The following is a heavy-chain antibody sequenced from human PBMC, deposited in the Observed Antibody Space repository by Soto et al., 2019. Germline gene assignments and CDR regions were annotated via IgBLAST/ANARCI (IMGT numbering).Heavy chain of an antibody. V-gene: IGHV3-21*01. CDR1: GFTFSSYS. CDR3: ARDRLRLLGAVPLNDY. J-gene: IGHJ4*02. Sequence: EVQLVESGGGLVKPGGSLRLSCAASGFTFSSYSMNWVRQAPGKGLEWVSSISSSSSYIYYADSVKGRFTISRDNAKNSLYLQRNSLRAEDTAVYYCARDRLRLLGAVPLNDYWGQGTLVTVSS. CDR2: ISSSSSYI. D-gene: IGHD5-12*01.